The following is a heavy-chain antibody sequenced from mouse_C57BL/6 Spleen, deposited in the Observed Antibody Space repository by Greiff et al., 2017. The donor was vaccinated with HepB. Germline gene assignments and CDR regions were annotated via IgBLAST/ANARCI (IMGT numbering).Heavy chain of an antibody. D-gene: IGHD2-3*01. J-gene: IGHJ2*01. Sequence: QVQLQQPGAELVMPGASVKLSCKASGYTFTSYWMHWVKQRPGQGLEWIGEIDPSDGYTNYNQKFKGKSTLTVDKSSSTAYMQLSSLTSEDSAVYYCARGGTMGYYFDYWGQGTTLTVSS. V-gene: IGHV1-69*01. CDR1: GYTFTSYW. CDR2: IDPSDGYT. CDR3: ARGGTMGYYFDY.